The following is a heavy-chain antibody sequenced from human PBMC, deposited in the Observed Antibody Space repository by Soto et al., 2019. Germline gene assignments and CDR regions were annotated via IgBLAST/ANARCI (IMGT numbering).Heavy chain of an antibody. CDR3: ARGRLGYSSRTRCSTISSPYYYGMDV. CDR1: GGSFSGYY. J-gene: IGHJ6*02. V-gene: IGHV4-34*01. CDR2: INHSGST. D-gene: IGHD2-2*02. Sequence: NPSETLSLTCAVYGGSFSGYYWSWIRQPPGKGLEWIGEINHSGSTNYNPSLKSRVTISVDTSKNQFSLKLSSVTAADTAVYYCARGRLGYSSRTRCSTISSPYYYGMDVWGQGTTVTVSS.